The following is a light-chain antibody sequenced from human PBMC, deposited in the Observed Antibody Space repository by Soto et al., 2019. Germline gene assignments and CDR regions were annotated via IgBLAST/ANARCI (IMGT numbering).Light chain of an antibody. Sequence: EIVLTQSPATLSLSPGERATLSCRASQSVSSYLAWYQQKPGQAPRLLIYDASNRATGIPARFSGSGSGTDFTLTISSLEPEDFAVYYCHQYGSLYTFGQGTKLEIK. J-gene: IGKJ2*01. CDR1: QSVSSY. V-gene: IGKV3-11*01. CDR3: HQYGSLYT. CDR2: DAS.